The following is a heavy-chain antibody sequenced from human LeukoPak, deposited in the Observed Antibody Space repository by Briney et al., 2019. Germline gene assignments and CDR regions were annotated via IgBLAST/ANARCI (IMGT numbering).Heavy chain of an antibody. CDR3: AREGFTIFGVAKYYFDY. D-gene: IGHD3-3*01. Sequence: GGSLRLSCAASGFTFSSYSMNWVRQAPGKGLEWVSSISSSSSYIYYADSVKGRFTISRDNSKNTLYLQMNSLRAEDTAVYYCAREGFTIFGVAKYYFDYWGQGTLVTVSS. V-gene: IGHV3-21*01. J-gene: IGHJ4*02. CDR1: GFTFSSYS. CDR2: ISSSSSYI.